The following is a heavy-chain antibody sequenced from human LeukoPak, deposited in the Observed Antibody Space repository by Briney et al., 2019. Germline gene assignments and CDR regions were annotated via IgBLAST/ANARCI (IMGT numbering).Heavy chain of an antibody. J-gene: IGHJ4*02. Sequence: SETLSLTCTVSGGAITNCYWNWIRQPPGKGLEWIGHIYYSGSTYYNPSLKSRVTISVDTPKNQFSLKLSSVTAADTAVYYCASGYCSTTSCPHYWGQGTLVTVSS. D-gene: IGHD2-2*01. V-gene: IGHV4-59*01. CDR1: GGAITNCY. CDR2: IYYSGST. CDR3: ASGYCSTTSCPHY.